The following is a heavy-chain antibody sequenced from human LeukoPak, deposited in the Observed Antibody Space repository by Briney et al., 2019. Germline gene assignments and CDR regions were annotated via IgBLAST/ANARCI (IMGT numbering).Heavy chain of an antibody. CDR1: GFTFSSSA. J-gene: IGHJ1*01. D-gene: IGHD2-2*01. CDR3: AKASRNCSRTSCYEYFQH. CDR2: IWWRWGHT. V-gene: IGHV3-23*01. Sequence: GGSLRLSCAPSGFTFSSSAMSWVPQAPGEGLEWVSVIWWRWGHTYCRDSVRGRVTIYRDNSKTTLYLQMNSLRAERTVVNYSAKASRNCSRTSCYEYFQHWGQGTLVTVSS.